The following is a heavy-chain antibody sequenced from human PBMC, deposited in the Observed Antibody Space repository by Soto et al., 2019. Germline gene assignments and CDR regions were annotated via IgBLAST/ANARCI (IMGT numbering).Heavy chain of an antibody. D-gene: IGHD2-21*02. CDR1: GFTFSSYA. Sequence: GGSLRLSCAASGFTFSSYAMSWVRQAPGKGLEWVSAISGSGGSTYYADSVKGRFTIARDNSKNTLYLQMNSLRAEDTAVYYGAKVMEAYCGGDCSEDYFDYWGQGTLVTVSS. V-gene: IGHV3-23*01. J-gene: IGHJ4*02. CDR3: AKVMEAYCGGDCSEDYFDY. CDR2: ISGSGGST.